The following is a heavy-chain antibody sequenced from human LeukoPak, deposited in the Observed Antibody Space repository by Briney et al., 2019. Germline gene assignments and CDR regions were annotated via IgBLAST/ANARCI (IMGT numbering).Heavy chain of an antibody. J-gene: IGHJ4*02. Sequence: GGSLRLSCAASGFTVSSNYMSWVRQAPGKGLEWVSVIYSGGSTNYADFVKGRFTISRDNSKNTLYLQMNSLRAEDTAVYYCARGTTVTTRALDYWGQGTLVTVSS. D-gene: IGHD4-11*01. CDR2: IYSGGST. CDR1: GFTVSSNY. CDR3: ARGTTVTTRALDY. V-gene: IGHV3-66*01.